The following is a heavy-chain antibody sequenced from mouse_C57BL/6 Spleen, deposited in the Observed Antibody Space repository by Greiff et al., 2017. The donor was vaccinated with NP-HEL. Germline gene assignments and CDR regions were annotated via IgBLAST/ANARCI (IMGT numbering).Heavy chain of an antibody. CDR2: IYPGDGDT. J-gene: IGHJ2*01. CDR1: GYAFSSSW. CDR3: ARSDYYGSRRDY. V-gene: IGHV1-82*01. D-gene: IGHD1-1*01. Sequence: QVQLQQSGPELVKPGASVKISCKASGYAFSSSWMNWVKQRPGKGLEWIGRIYPGDGDTNYNGKFKGKATLTADKSSSTAYMQLSSLTSEDSAVYFCARSDYYGSRRDYWGQGTTLTVSS.